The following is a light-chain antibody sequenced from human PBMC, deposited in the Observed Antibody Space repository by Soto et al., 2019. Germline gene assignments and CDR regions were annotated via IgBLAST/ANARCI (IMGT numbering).Light chain of an antibody. CDR2: GAS. CDR3: QQYDSSPWT. V-gene: IGKV3-20*01. J-gene: IGKJ1*01. Sequence: PGERATLSCRASQDIRSNYLAWYQQTPGQAPRLLIYGASKRASGIADRFSGSGSGTDFTLIISRLEPEDFALYYCQQYDSSPWTFGQGTKVEIK. CDR1: QDIRSNY.